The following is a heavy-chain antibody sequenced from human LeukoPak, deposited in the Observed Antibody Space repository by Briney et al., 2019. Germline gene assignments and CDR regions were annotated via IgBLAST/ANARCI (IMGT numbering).Heavy chain of an antibody. J-gene: IGHJ5*02. CDR2: IYYSGST. CDR3: ARVIAVAGTFWFDP. V-gene: IGHV4-59*01. CDR1: GGSISSYY. D-gene: IGHD6-19*01. Sequence: SETLSLTCTVSGGSISSYYWSWIRQPPGKGLEWIGYIYYSGSTNYNPSLKSRVTISLDTSKNQFSLKLSSVTAADTAVYYCARVIAVAGTFWFDPWGQGTLVTVSS.